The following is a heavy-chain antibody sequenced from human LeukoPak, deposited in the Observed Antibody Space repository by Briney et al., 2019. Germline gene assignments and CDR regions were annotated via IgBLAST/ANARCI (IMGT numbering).Heavy chain of an antibody. CDR2: ISSSCSTI. CDR1: GFTFSSYE. V-gene: IGHV3-48*03. CDR3: AELGITMIGGV. J-gene: IGHJ6*04. D-gene: IGHD3-10*02. Sequence: GGSLRLFCGASGFTFSSYEMNWVREAPGKGLEWVSYISSSCSTIYYAESVKGRFTISRDNAKNSLYLQMNSLRAEDTAVYYCAELGITMIGGVWGKGTTVTISS.